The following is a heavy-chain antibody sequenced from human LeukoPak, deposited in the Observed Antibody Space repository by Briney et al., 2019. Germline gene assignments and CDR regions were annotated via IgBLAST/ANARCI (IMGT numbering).Heavy chain of an antibody. J-gene: IGHJ4*02. Sequence: ASVKVSCKASGYTFTSYGISWVRQAPGQGLEWMGWISAYNGNTNYAQKLQGRVTMTTDTSTSTAHMELRSLRSDDTAVYYCARDIVLMAYYFDYWGQGTLVTVSS. CDR1: GYTFTSYG. D-gene: IGHD2-8*01. V-gene: IGHV1-18*01. CDR3: ARDIVLMAYYFDY. CDR2: ISAYNGNT.